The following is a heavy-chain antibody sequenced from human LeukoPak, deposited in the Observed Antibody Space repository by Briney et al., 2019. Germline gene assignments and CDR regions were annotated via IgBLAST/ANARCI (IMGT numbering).Heavy chain of an antibody. CDR2: TDSDSST. J-gene: IGHJ3*02. Sequence: PGGSLRLSCAASGVTVSNNYMSWVRQAPGKGVEWDSVTDSDSSTNYAESVKSRFTISRGTSQNTLSLQMNSLRAEDTAVYYCVRKNRDFNAAFDIWGQGTVVTFSS. V-gene: IGHV3-53*01. CDR3: VRKNRDFNAAFDI. D-gene: IGHD2-21*02. CDR1: GVTVSNNY.